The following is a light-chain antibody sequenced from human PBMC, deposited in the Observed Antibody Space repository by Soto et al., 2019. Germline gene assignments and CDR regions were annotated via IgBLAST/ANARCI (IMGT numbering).Light chain of an antibody. Sequence: EIVMTQSPATLSVSPGERATLSCRVSQSVNSNLAWYQQKPGQAPRLLIFGASTRATGIPARFSGSGSGTEFTLTISSLQSEDYAIYYCQQYQKWPLTFGGGTRADI. CDR2: GAS. CDR3: QQYQKWPLT. CDR1: QSVNSN. V-gene: IGKV3-15*01. J-gene: IGKJ4*01.